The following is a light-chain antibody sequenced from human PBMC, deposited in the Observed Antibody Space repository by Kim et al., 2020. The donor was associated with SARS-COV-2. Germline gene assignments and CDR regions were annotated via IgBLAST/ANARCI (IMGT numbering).Light chain of an antibody. CDR2: WAS. CDR1: QSVLYSSNNKNY. J-gene: IGKJ2*01. CDR3: QQCYATPYT. V-gene: IGKV4-1*01. Sequence: DIVMTLSPDSLAVSLGERATINCKSSQSVLYSSNNKNYLTWYQQKPGQPPKLLIYWASTRESGVPDRFSGSGSGTDFTLTISSLQAEDVAVYYCQQCYATPYTFGQGTKLEI.